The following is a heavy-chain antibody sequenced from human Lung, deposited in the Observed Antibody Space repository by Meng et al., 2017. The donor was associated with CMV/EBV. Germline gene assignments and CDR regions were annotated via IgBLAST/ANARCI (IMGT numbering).Heavy chain of an antibody. CDR1: GYSFTCYW. V-gene: IGHV5-51*01. D-gene: IGHD3-3*02. Sequence: GGSXRLSCKGSGYSFTCYWIGWVRQMPGKGLEWMGIIYPGDSDARYSPSFQGQVTISADKSISTAYLQWSSLKASDTAMYYCARLRDHFPDHWGQGTLVTVSS. CDR3: ARLRDHFPDH. J-gene: IGHJ4*02. CDR2: IYPGDSDA.